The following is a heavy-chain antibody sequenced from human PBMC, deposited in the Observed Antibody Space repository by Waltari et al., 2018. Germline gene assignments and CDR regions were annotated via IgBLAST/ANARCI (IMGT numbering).Heavy chain of an antibody. D-gene: IGHD2-21*01. J-gene: IGHJ4*02. CDR3: ARNSRDGYRLPGIIAY. CDR1: GGSFSGHY. Sequence: QVQLQQWGARLLKPSETLSLTCAVSGGSFSGHYWAWIRQAPGKGLEWIGEIKHRGNINHNPSLKSRVTISVDTSKSQFSLSLNSVTAADTAVYYCARNSRDGYRLPGIIAYWGQGSLVTVSS. CDR2: IKHRGNI. V-gene: IGHV4-34*02.